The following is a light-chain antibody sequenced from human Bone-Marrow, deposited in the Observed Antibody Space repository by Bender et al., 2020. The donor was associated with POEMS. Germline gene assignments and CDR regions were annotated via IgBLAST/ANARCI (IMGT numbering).Light chain of an antibody. V-gene: IGLV2-23*01. CDR3: CSYTDSGTPHYV. J-gene: IGLJ1*01. CDR2: EGS. CDR1: SSDVGTYNL. Sequence: QSALTQPASVSGSPGQSITISCTGTSSDVGTYNLVSWFQQHPGKAPKLITYEGSKRPSGLSERFSASKSCNTASLTISGLQAEDEADYYCCSYTDSGTPHYVFGAGTKVNVL.